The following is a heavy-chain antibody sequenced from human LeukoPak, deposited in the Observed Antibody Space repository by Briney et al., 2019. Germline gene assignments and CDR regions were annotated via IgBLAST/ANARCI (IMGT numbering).Heavy chain of an antibody. CDR3: ARRVSASGRDYFDY. J-gene: IGHJ4*02. CDR2: IYYSGST. Sequence: SETLSLTCTVSGGSISGCYWSWIRQPPGKGLEWIGYIYYSGSTTYNPSLKSRVTISVDTSKNHFSLKLSSVTAADTAVYYCARRVSASGRDYFDYWGQGTLVTVSS. V-gene: IGHV4-59*08. CDR1: GGSISGCY. D-gene: IGHD2-2*01.